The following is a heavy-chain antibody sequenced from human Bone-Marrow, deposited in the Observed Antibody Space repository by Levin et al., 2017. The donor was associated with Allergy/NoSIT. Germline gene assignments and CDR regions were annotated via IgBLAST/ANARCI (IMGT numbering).Heavy chain of an antibody. V-gene: IGHV3-11*01. Sequence: SCAASGFTFSDYYMIWIRQAPGKGLECISYISGPGSTIYYADSVKGRFTASRDNAKKSLFLQMDSLRDDDTAVYYCAREIYEGSGAACALWGQGTLVTVSS. D-gene: IGHD3-16*01. CDR1: GFTFSDYY. J-gene: IGHJ4*02. CDR3: AREIYEGSGAACAL. CDR2: ISGPGSTI.